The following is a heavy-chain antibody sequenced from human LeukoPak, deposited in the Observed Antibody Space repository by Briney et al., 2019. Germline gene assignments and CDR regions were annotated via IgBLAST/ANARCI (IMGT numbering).Heavy chain of an antibody. CDR3: ARHLGYGDYNSSDY. CDR1: GGSISSYY. Sequence: SETLSLTCTVSGGSISSYYWSWIRQPPGKGLEWIGYIYYSGSTNYNPSLKSRVTISVDTSKNQFSLKLSSVTAADTAVYYCARHLGYGDYNSSDYWGQGTLVTVSS. J-gene: IGHJ4*02. CDR2: IYYSGST. V-gene: IGHV4-59*08. D-gene: IGHD4-17*01.